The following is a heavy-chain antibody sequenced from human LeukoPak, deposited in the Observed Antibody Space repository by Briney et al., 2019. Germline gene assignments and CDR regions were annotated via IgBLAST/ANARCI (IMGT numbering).Heavy chain of an antibody. Sequence: SETLSLTCTVSGGSISSGSYYWSWIRQPAGKGLEWIGRIYTSGSTNYNPSLKSRVTISVDTSKNQFSLKLSSVTAADTAVYYCARGRFLEWLNFYYYYMDVWGKGTTVTVSS. CDR2: IYTSGST. CDR1: GGSISSGSYY. D-gene: IGHD3-3*01. V-gene: IGHV4-61*02. J-gene: IGHJ6*03. CDR3: ARGRFLEWLNFYYYYMDV.